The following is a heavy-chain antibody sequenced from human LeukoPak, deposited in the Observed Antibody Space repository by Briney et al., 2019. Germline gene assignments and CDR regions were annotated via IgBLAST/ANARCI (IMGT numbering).Heavy chain of an antibody. CDR3: ATEMTIEYGMDV. Sequence: SETLSLTCTVSGGSISSYYWSWIRQPPGKGLEWIGYIYYSGSTNYNPSLKSRVTISVDTSKNQFSLKLSSVTAADTAVYYSATEMTIEYGMDVWGQGTTVTVSS. J-gene: IGHJ6*02. V-gene: IGHV4-59*01. D-gene: IGHD3-3*01. CDR1: GGSISSYY. CDR2: IYYSGST.